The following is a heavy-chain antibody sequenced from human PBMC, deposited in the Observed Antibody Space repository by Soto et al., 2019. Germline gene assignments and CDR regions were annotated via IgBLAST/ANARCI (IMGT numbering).Heavy chain of an antibody. CDR1: GVTFSDYH. J-gene: IGHJ4*02. CDR3: ARGQWLDNY. D-gene: IGHD6-19*01. CDR2: LNHSGST. Sequence: SETLSVTCAVYGVTFSDYHWIWIRQPPGKGLEWIGELNHSGSTNYNPSLKSRVTMSVDTFKNQFSLQLSSVTAADTAVYYCARGQWLDNYWGQGTMVTVSS. V-gene: IGHV4-34*01.